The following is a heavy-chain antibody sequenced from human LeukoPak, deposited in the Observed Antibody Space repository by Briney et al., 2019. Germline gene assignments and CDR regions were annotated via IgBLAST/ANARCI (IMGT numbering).Heavy chain of an antibody. Sequence: SETLSLTCAVYGGSFSGYYWSWIRQPPGKGLEWIGEINHSGSTNYNPSLKSRVTISVDTSKSQFSLKLSSVTAADTAVYYCARGMEGKYYYDSSRYSTVRWGQGTLVTVSS. D-gene: IGHD3-22*01. CDR2: INHSGST. V-gene: IGHV4-34*01. CDR1: GGSFSGYY. CDR3: ARGMEGKYYYDSSRYSTVR. J-gene: IGHJ4*02.